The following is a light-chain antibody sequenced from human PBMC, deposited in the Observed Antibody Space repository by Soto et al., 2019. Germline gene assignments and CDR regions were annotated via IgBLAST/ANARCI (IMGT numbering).Light chain of an antibody. CDR2: AAS. V-gene: IGKV1-27*01. CDR1: QGISNY. J-gene: IGKJ1*01. Sequence: IQMTQSPSSMYAAVGDRVTITCRASQGISNYLAWYQQNPGKVPKLLIYAASTLQSGVPSRFSGSGSGTDFTLTISSLQPEDVATDYCQKYNSAPRTFGQGTKVEIK. CDR3: QKYNSAPRT.